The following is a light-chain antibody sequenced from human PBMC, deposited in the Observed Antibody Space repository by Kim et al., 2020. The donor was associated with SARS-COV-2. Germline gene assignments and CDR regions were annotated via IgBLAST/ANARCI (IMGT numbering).Light chain of an antibody. Sequence: DIQMTQSPSYLSASVGDRVTITCRASQIISSYLNWYQQKPGKAPKLLIYAAINLQGGVPSRFSGSGSGTDFTLAINSLQPEDFAIYYCQQTYNNPPTFGQGTKVDIK. V-gene: IGKV1-39*01. CDR3: QQTYNNPPT. J-gene: IGKJ1*01. CDR2: AAI. CDR1: QIISSY.